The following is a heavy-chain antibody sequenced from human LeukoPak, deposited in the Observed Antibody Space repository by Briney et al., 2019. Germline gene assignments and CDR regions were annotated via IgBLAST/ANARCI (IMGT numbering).Heavy chain of an antibody. CDR3: AREYCSGGSCSSRLYYFDY. J-gene: IGHJ4*02. D-gene: IGHD2-15*01. CDR1: GFTFSSYS. CDR2: ISSSSSYI. V-gene: IGHV3-21*01. Sequence: PGGSLRLSCAASGFTFSSYSMNWVRQAPGKGLEWVSSISSSSSYIYYADSVKGRFTISRDNAKNSLYLQMNSLRAEDTAVYYCAREYCSGGSCSSRLYYFDYWGQGTLVTVSS.